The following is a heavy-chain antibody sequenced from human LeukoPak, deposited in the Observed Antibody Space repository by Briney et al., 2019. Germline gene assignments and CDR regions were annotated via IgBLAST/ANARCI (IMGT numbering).Heavy chain of an antibody. CDR1: GGSISSGGYY. D-gene: IGHD2-15*01. CDR2: IYYSGST. J-gene: IGHJ4*02. V-gene: IGHV4-31*03. Sequence: SQTVSLTCTVSGGSISSGGYYWSWIRQHPGKGLEWIGYIYYSGSTYYNPSLKSRVTISVDTSKNQFSLKLSSVTAADTAVYYCARGIVVVVAATRTVTYFDYWGQGTLVTVSS. CDR3: ARGIVVVVAATRTVTYFDY.